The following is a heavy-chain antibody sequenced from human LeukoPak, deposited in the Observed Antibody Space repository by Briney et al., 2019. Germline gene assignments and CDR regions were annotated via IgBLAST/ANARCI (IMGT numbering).Heavy chain of an antibody. CDR2: IQNDASTE. CDR3: ARELSQIVWEGLDY. D-gene: IGHD1-26*01. J-gene: IGHJ4*02. V-gene: IGHV3-33*05. CDR1: GFIFSHYG. Sequence: PGRSLRLSCAASGFIFSHYGMHWVRQAPGKGLEWVAVIQNDASTENFADSVKGRFTISRDNSKNTVFLQMNSLRVEDTAVYYCARELSQIVWEGLDYGGQGTLVSVSS.